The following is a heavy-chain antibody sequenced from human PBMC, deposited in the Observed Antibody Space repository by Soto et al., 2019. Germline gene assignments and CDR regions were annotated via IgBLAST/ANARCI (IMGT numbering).Heavy chain of an antibody. CDR3: AGDPDSHYNDSHASSYP. V-gene: IGHV1-69*08. J-gene: IGHJ5*02. CDR1: GGTFSTYT. Sequence: QVQLVQSGAEVKKPGSSVKVSCKASGGTFSTYTITWVRQAPGQGLEWMGRIIPIIGIINYAQKFQGRVTISADKFPGTADMELPGLRSDDTAVYYCAGDPDSHYNDSHASSYPWGQGTLVTVSS. D-gene: IGHD4-4*01. CDR2: IIPIIGII.